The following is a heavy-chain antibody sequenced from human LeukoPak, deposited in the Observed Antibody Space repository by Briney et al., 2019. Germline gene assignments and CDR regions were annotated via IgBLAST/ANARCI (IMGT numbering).Heavy chain of an antibody. V-gene: IGHV2-5*01. CDR2: IYWNDDK. D-gene: IGHD5-18*01. J-gene: IGHJ4*02. CDR3: AHRPPPPTAMVIWSPFDY. CDR1: GFSLSTSGVG. Sequence: SGPTLVKPTQTLTLTCTFSGFSLSTSGVGVGWIRQPPGKALEWLALIYWNDDKRYSPSLKRRLTVTKDTSKNQVVLTMTNMDPVETATYYCAHRPPPPTAMVIWSPFDYWGQGTLVTVSS.